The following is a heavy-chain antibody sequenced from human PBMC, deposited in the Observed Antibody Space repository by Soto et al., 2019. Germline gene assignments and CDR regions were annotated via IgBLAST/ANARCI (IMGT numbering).Heavy chain of an antibody. V-gene: IGHV1-3*01. J-gene: IGHJ6*02. CDR3: ARDHPTYSSSWYVDYYYGMDV. CDR1: GYTFTSYA. D-gene: IGHD6-13*01. CDR2: INAGNGNT. Sequence: ASVKVSCKASGYTFTSYAMHWVRQAPGQRLEWMGWINAGNGNTKYSQKFQGRVTITRDTSASTAYMELSSLRSEDTAVYYCARDHPTYSSSWYVDYYYGMDVWGQGTTVTVAS.